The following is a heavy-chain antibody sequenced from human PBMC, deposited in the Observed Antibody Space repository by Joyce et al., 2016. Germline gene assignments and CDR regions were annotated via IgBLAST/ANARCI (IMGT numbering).Heavy chain of an antibody. CDR2: IKSKTSGETT. CDR1: GFTFNVAW. CDR3: AADVAEVGFGELDH. V-gene: IGHV3-15*01. Sequence: EVQVAEYGGGLVKPGGSLRLSCAASGFTFNVAWMTWVRQAPGKGLEWVGRIKSKTSGETTGYAAPVKGRFTISRDDSKNTVSLQMNGLRTEDTAVYFCAADVAEVGFGELDHWGQGTLVTVSS. J-gene: IGHJ4*02. D-gene: IGHD3-10*01.